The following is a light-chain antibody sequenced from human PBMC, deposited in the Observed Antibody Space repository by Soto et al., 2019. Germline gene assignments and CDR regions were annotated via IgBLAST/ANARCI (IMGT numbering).Light chain of an antibody. V-gene: IGLV3-21*02. CDR3: QVWDRSSDHHYYV. Sequence: SYELTQPPSVSVAPGQTASITCWGNNIGSKSVHWYQQKPGQAPVLVVYDDSDRPSGIPERFSGSNSGNTATLTISRVEAGDEADYYCQVWDRSSDHHYYVFGTGTKVIVL. CDR2: DDS. J-gene: IGLJ1*01. CDR1: NIGSKS.